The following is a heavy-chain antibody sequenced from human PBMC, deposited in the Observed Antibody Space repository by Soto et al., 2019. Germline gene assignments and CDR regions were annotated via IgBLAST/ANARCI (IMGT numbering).Heavy chain of an antibody. Sequence: TSETLSLTCAVYGGSFSGYYWSWIRQPPGKGLEWIGEINHSGSTNYNPSLKSRVTISVDTSKNQFSLKLSSVTAADTAVYYCARGVPFYDFWSGCYPSLGDGMDVWGQGTTVTVSS. V-gene: IGHV4-34*01. CDR3: ARGVPFYDFWSGCYPSLGDGMDV. CDR2: INHSGST. CDR1: GGSFSGYY. D-gene: IGHD3-3*01. J-gene: IGHJ6*02.